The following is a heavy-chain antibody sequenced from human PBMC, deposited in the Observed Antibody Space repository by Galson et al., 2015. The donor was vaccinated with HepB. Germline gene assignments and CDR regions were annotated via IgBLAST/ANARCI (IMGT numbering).Heavy chain of an antibody. J-gene: IGHJ4*02. CDR2: ISTTSDNN. Sequence: SLRLSCAASGFTFSSYTMNWVRQAPGKGLEWISYISTTSDNNFSADSVKGRFIISRDNAKNLLYLQMNSLRAEDTAVYYCTRIALSGSYWYFDYWGQGSLVTVSS. CDR1: GFTFSSYT. D-gene: IGHD1-26*01. V-gene: IGHV3-48*01. CDR3: TRIALSGSYWYFDY.